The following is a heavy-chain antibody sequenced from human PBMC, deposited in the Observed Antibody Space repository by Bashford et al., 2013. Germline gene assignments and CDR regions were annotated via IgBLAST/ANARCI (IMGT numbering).Heavy chain of an antibody. CDR1: GFTFDDYA. V-gene: IGHV3-9*01. D-gene: IGHD2-2*01. CDR2: ISWNSGSI. CDR3: AKGRGYCSSTSCRKLDGMDV. Sequence: SLRLSCAASGFTFDDYAMHWVRQAPGKGLEWVSGISWNSGSIGYADSVKGRFTISRDNSKNTLYLQMNSLRAEDTAVYYCAKGRGYCSSTSCRKLDGMDVWGQGTTVTVSS. J-gene: IGHJ6*02.